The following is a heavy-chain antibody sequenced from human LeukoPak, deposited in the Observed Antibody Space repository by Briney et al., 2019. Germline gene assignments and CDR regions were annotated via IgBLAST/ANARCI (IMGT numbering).Heavy chain of an antibody. J-gene: IGHJ3*02. CDR3: ARCPRLDYYDSSGSTGDAFDI. D-gene: IGHD3-22*01. Sequence: PSETLSLTCAVYGGSFSSYYWSWIRQSLGKGLEWIGKINHSGSTNYNPSLKSRVTISVDTSKNQFSLKLSSVTAADTAVYYCARCPRLDYYDSSGSTGDAFDIWGQGTMVTVSS. CDR2: INHSGST. CDR1: GGSFSSYY. V-gene: IGHV4-34*01.